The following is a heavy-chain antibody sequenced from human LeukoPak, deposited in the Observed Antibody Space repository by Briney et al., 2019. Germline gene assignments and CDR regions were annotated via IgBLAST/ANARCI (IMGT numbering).Heavy chain of an antibody. J-gene: IGHJ5*02. CDR3: ARDLGSSATSTNWFDP. Sequence: ASVKVSCKASGYTFISYGTSWVRQAPGQGLEWMGWISAYNGNTNYAQKLQGRVTMTTDTSTSTAYMELRSLRSDDTAVYYCARDLGSSATSTNWFDPWGQGTLVTVSS. CDR2: ISAYNGNT. V-gene: IGHV1-18*01. D-gene: IGHD6-6*01. CDR1: GYTFISYG.